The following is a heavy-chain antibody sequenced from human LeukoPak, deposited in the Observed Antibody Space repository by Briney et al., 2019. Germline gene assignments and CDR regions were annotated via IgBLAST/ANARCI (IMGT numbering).Heavy chain of an antibody. CDR3: ASGRGSYSPDY. D-gene: IGHD1-26*01. V-gene: IGHV3-48*03. CDR2: LSSSGNA. J-gene: IGHJ4*02. CDR1: GFSFSDHG. Sequence: GGSLRLSCAASGFSFSDHGMNWVRQAPGKGLEWISYLSSSGNAYYADSVKGRFTISRDNSKNSLYLQMTSLRADDTAVYYCASGRGSYSPDYWGQGTLVTVSS.